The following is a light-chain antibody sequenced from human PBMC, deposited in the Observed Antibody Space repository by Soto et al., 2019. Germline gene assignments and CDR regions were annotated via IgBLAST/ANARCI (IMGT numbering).Light chain of an antibody. J-gene: IGKJ1*01. CDR3: QQYGSSPRA. Sequence: IVLTQSPGTLSLSPGERATLSCRASQSVSSSYLAWYQQKPGQAPRLLIYGASSTATGIPDRFSGSGSGTDSTLNINRLEPEHFAVYYCQQYGSSPRAFGQGPKAEIK. V-gene: IGKV3-20*01. CDR2: GAS. CDR1: QSVSSSY.